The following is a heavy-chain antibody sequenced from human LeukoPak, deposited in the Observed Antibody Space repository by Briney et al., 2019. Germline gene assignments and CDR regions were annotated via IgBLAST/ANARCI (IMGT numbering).Heavy chain of an antibody. CDR3: ARHPRQLPLFDY. J-gene: IGHJ4*02. CDR2: IRYDGNNK. D-gene: IGHD1-1*01. CDR1: GFIFSSYG. V-gene: IGHV3-30*02. Sequence: HPGGSLRLSCEASGFIFSSYGMHWVRQAPGKGLEWVASIRYDGNNKYYVNSVKGRFTISRDNSQNTVYLQMNSLRAEDTAVYYCARHPRQLPLFDYWGQGTLVTVSS.